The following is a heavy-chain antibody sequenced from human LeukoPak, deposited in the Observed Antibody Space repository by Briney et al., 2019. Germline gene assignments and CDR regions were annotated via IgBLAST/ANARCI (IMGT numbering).Heavy chain of an antibody. J-gene: IGHJ4*02. CDR2: ISAYNGNT. CDR1: GYTFTSYG. Sequence: ASVKVSCKASGYTFTSYGISWVRQAPGQGLEWMGWISAYNGNTNYAQKLQGRVTMTTDTSTSTAYMELRSLRSDDTAVYYCARDVDSSGYYPPSNYWGQGTLVTVSS. V-gene: IGHV1-18*01. CDR3: ARDVDSSGYYPPSNY. D-gene: IGHD3-22*01.